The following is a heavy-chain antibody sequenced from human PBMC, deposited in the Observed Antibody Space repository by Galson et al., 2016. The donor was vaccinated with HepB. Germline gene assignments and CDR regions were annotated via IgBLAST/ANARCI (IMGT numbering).Heavy chain of an antibody. CDR1: GFTFSNYA. CDR2: ISDTGSHT. V-gene: IGHV3-23*01. CDR3: AKHIYYYQTTDTEGGDC. D-gene: IGHD3-22*01. J-gene: IGHJ4*02. Sequence: SLRLSCAASGFTFSNYAMSWVRQAPGKGLEWVSDISDTGSHTYYAGSVKGRFTISRDNSKNTLYLQMNSLRAEDSAIYYCAKHIYYYQTTDTEGGDCWGQGALVTVSS.